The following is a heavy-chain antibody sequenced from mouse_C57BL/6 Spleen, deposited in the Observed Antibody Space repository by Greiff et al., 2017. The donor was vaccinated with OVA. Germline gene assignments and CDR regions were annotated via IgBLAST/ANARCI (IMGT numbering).Heavy chain of an antibody. D-gene: IGHD2-10*02. CDR1: GYTFTSYW. CDR3: ASYGNLAWFAY. CDR2: IDPSDSET. J-gene: IGHJ3*01. Sequence: QVQLQQPGAELVRPGSSVKLSCKASGYTFTSYWMHWVKQRPIQGLEWIGNIDPSDSETHYNQKFKDKATLTVDKSSSTAYMQLSSLTSEDSAVYYCASYGNLAWFAYWGQGTLVTVSA. V-gene: IGHV1-52*01.